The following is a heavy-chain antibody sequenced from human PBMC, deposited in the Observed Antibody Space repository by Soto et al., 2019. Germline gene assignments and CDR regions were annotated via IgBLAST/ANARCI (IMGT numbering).Heavy chain of an antibody. Sequence: PGGSLRLSCAASGFTFSSYAMHWVRQAPGKGLEWVAVISYDGSNKYYADSVKGRFTISRDNSKNTLYLQMNSLRAEDTAVYYCARVRGGSGWYSIYYYYGMDVWGQGTTVTVSS. CDR2: ISYDGSNK. J-gene: IGHJ6*02. CDR3: ARVRGGSGWYSIYYYYGMDV. V-gene: IGHV3-30-3*01. D-gene: IGHD6-19*01. CDR1: GFTFSSYA.